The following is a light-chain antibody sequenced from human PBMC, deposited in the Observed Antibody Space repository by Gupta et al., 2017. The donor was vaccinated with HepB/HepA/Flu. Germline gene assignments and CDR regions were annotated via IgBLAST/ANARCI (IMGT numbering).Light chain of an antibody. CDR1: QTVNTY. CDR2: DSF. J-gene: IGKJ4*01. V-gene: IGKV3-11*01. Sequence: ENVLTQSPGTLSLSPGKRATLSCRASQTVNTYLAWYQQKPGQAPRLLIYDSFKRANGVPARFSGSGSGTDFTLTISSLEPEDVAIYYCQQRNNWPITFGGGTKVEIK. CDR3: QQRNNWPIT.